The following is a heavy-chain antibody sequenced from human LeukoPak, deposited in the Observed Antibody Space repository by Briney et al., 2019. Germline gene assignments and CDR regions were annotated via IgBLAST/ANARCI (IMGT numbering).Heavy chain of an antibody. Sequence: PGGSLRLSCAASGFTFSSYSMNWVRQAPGKGLEWVTVVLKDGTDKDYADSVKGRFTISRDNSKKTLYLQMNSLRAEDTAVYYCARDRLHCSGGSCYSQLFDYWGQGTLVTVSS. J-gene: IGHJ4*02. D-gene: IGHD2-15*01. CDR1: GFTFSSYS. CDR3: ARDRLHCSGGSCYSQLFDY. V-gene: IGHV3-30*03. CDR2: VLKDGTDK.